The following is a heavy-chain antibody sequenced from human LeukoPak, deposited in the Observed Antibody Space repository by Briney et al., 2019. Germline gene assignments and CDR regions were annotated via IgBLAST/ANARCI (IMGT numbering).Heavy chain of an antibody. CDR2: IYYSGST. D-gene: IGHD6-13*01. J-gene: IGHJ5*02. Sequence: PSETLSLTCTVSGGSISSSSYYWGWIRQPPGKGREWIGSIYYSGSTYYNPSLKSRVTISVDTSKNQFSLKLSSVTAADTAVYYCASIYSSSRDPWGQGTLVTVSS. CDR1: GGSISSSSYY. V-gene: IGHV4-39*07. CDR3: ASIYSSSRDP.